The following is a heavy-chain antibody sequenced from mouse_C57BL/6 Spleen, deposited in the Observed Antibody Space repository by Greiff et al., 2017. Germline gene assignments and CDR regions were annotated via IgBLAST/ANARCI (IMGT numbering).Heavy chain of an antibody. CDR2: IDPENGDT. D-gene: IGHD2-3*01. V-gene: IGHV14-4*01. CDR1: GFNIKDDY. Sequence: VQLQQSGAELVRPGASVKLSCTASGFNIKDDYMHWVKQRPEQGLEWIGWIDPENGDTEYASKFQGKATITADTSSNTAYLQLSSLTSEDTAVYYCTPYDYLDYWGQGTTRTVSS. CDR3: TPYDYLDY. J-gene: IGHJ2*01.